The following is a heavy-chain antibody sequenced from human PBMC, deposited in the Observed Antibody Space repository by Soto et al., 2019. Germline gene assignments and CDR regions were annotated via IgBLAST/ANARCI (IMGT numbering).Heavy chain of an antibody. CDR3: AKRNGWSEYYSYGMDV. D-gene: IGHD6-19*01. CDR1: GFTFSNFG. CDR2: ISATGGST. J-gene: IGHJ6*02. Sequence: GGSLRLSCAASGFTFSNFGMSWVRQAPGKGLEWVSVISATGGSTYYADSVKGRFTISRDNSKNTLYLQMNSLRAEDTAVYYCAKRNGWSEYYSYGMDVWGQGTTVTVSS. V-gene: IGHV3-23*01.